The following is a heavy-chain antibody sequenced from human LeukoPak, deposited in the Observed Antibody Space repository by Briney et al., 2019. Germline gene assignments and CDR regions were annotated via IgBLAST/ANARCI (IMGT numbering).Heavy chain of an antibody. D-gene: IGHD3-3*01. CDR3: ARHNFWSGYCDY. V-gene: IGHV4-39*01. Sequence: SETLSLTCTVSGGSISSGDYYWSWIRQPPGKGLEWIGEINHSGSTNYNPSLKSRVTISVDTSKNQFSLKLSSVTAADTAVYYCARHNFWSGYCDYWGQGTLVTVSS. J-gene: IGHJ4*02. CDR2: INHSGST. CDR1: GGSISSGDYY.